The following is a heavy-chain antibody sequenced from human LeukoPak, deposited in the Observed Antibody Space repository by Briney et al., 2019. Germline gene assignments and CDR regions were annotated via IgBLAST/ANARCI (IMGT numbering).Heavy chain of an antibody. V-gene: IGHV3-49*04. J-gene: IGHJ5*02. D-gene: IGHD5-12*01. CDR1: GFRFGDNT. Sequence: GGSLRLSCTGSGFRFGDNTMTWVRQAPGKGLEWVGFIRTKTYGGATEYAASVKGRFTISRDDSKSIAYLQMNNLKTEDTAVYYCTRDSSGPVVPRGQGTLVTVSS. CDR2: IRTKTYGGAT. CDR3: TRDSSGPVVP.